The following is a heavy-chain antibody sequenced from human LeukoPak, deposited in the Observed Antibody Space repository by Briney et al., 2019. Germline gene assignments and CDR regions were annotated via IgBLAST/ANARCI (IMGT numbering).Heavy chain of an antibody. D-gene: IGHD3-16*01. Sequence: SVKVSCKASGGTLRSYGVSWVRQAPGQGPEWLGVIIPILGIANHAQKFRDRVTILRDESTNTVYMELSGLRSEDMAVYYCAGRKTDYGNYDVGAFDIWGQGTMVTVSS. J-gene: IGHJ3*02. CDR2: IIPILGIA. CDR3: AGRKTDYGNYDVGAFDI. CDR1: GGTLRSYG. V-gene: IGHV1-69*10.